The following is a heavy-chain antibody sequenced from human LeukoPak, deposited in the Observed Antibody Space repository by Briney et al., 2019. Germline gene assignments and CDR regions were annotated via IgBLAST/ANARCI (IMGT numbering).Heavy chain of an antibody. Sequence: GASVEVSCKVSGYTLTELSMHWVRQAPGKGLEWMGGFDPEDGETIYAQKFQGRVTMTEDTSTDTAYMELSSLRSEDTAVYYCATGPPEEWELLPRLVYWGQGTLVTVSS. J-gene: IGHJ4*02. V-gene: IGHV1-24*01. CDR1: GYTLTELS. D-gene: IGHD1-26*01. CDR3: ATGPPEEWELLPRLVY. CDR2: FDPEDGET.